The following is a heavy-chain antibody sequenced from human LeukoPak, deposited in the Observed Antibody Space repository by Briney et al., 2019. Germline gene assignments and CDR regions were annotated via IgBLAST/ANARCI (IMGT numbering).Heavy chain of an antibody. J-gene: IGHJ4*02. D-gene: IGHD2-2*01. CDR2: ISGSGGGT. CDR1: GFTFSTYG. CDR3: AKDREVVPAVQGDY. Sequence: GGSLRLSCAASGFTFSTYGMSWVRQAPGKGLEWVSAISGSGGGTYYADSVKGRFTISRDNSKNTLYLQMNSLRVEDTAVYYCAKDREVVPAVQGDYWGQGTLVTVSS. V-gene: IGHV3-23*01.